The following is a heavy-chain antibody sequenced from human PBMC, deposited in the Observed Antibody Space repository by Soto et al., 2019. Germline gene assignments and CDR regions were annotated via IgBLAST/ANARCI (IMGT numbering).Heavy chain of an antibody. CDR1: GFTFISHA. V-gene: IGHV3-23*01. Sequence: QLFQSGGDLVPPGGSLRLSCTASGFTFISHAMTWVRQTPGKGLERVGLVSGSGTSTDYAESVKGRFTISRDNSKSTVFLQMRGLRADDTAIYYCAKLAKLPRRQFIAPTFPALGTDFENWGQGILVVVSS. D-gene: IGHD7-27*01. CDR3: AKLAKLPRRQFIAPTFPALGTDFEN. CDR2: VSGSGTST. J-gene: IGHJ4*02.